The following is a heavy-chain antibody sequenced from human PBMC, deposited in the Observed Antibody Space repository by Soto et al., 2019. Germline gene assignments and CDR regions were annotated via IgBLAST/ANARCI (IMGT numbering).Heavy chain of an antibody. J-gene: IGHJ5*02. CDR2: IIPIAAIA. CDR1: GGTFSRYT. D-gene: IGHD3-10*01. Sequence: QVQLVQSGAEVKKPGSSVKVSCKASGGTFSRYTINWVRQAPGQGLEWMGRIIPIAAIANYTQKFQGRVTITMYKSAPPAFMVLTILRCVATAVYYSARGSTMMRGVPIWVAPWGAGTLVNVSS. V-gene: IGHV1-69*02. CDR3: ARGSTMMRGVPIWVAP.